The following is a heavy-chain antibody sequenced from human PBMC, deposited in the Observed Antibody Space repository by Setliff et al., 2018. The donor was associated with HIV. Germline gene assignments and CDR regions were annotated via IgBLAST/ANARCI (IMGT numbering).Heavy chain of an antibody. D-gene: IGHD3-10*01. Sequence: PSETLSLTCVVSTYSISSGFYWAWIRQPPGKGLEWIGGIYHSGSTYYNPSLKSRVTISIDTSKNQFSLRLTSVTAADTAVYYCARLLPGDYYGSGSYFDYWGQGTLVTVSS. CDR1: TYSISSGFY. J-gene: IGHJ4*02. V-gene: IGHV4-38-2*01. CDR3: ARLLPGDYYGSGSYFDY. CDR2: IYHSGST.